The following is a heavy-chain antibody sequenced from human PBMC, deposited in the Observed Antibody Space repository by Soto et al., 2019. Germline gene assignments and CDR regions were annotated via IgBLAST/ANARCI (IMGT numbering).Heavy chain of an antibody. Sequence: QVQLQQWGAGLLKPSETLSLTCAVYGGSFSGYYWSWIRQSPGKGLEWIGEINHSVDTNYKPSLKSRVTISLDTSKNQFSLKLTSVTAADTAVYYCARADETAGNFDYWGQGTLVTVSS. CDR2: INHSVDT. V-gene: IGHV4-34*01. J-gene: IGHJ4*02. CDR3: ARADETAGNFDY. CDR1: GGSFSGYY.